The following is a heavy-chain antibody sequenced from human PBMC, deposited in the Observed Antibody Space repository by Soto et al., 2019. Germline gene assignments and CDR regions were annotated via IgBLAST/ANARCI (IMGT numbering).Heavy chain of an antibody. CDR1: GFTVSSNY. Sequence: EVQLVETGGGLIQPGGSLKLSCVASGFTVSSNYISWVRQAPGKGLEWVSIIYNSGTTYYADSVKGRFTVSRDNSKNTLYLQMNSLRAEDTAVYYCARDSYFTLWGQGTLVTVSA. CDR2: IYNSGTT. CDR3: ARDSYFTL. V-gene: IGHV3-53*02. D-gene: IGHD2-15*01. J-gene: IGHJ4*02.